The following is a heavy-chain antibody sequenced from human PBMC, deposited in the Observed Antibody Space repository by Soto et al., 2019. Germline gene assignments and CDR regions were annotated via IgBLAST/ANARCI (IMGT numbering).Heavy chain of an antibody. CDR3: AKGIEAGDYDFWRGHGMDV. J-gene: IGHJ6*02. CDR1: GFTFSNYA. D-gene: IGHD3-3*01. Sequence: GGSLRLSCVASGFTFSNYAMTWVRQAPGKGLEWVSDISGSGGSKYHADSVRGRFTISRDNSKNTLFLQMNSLRAEDTAVYYCAKGIEAGDYDFWRGHGMDVWGQGTTVTVSS. V-gene: IGHV3-23*01. CDR2: ISGSGGSK.